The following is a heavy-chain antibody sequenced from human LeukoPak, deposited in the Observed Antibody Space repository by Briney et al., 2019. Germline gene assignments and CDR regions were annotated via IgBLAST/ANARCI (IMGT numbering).Heavy chain of an antibody. D-gene: IGHD3-22*01. Sequence: GGSLRLSCAASGFTVSSNYMSWVRQAPGKGLEWVSVIYSGGSTYYADSVKGRFTISRDNSKNTLYLQMNSLRAEDTAVYYCAREGSGYYDSSWYFQHWGQGTLVTDSS. V-gene: IGHV3-53*01. J-gene: IGHJ1*01. CDR1: GFTVSSNY. CDR3: AREGSGYYDSSWYFQH. CDR2: IYSGGST.